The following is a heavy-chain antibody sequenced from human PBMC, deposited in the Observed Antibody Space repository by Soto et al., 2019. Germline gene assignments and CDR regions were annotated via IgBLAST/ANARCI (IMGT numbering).Heavy chain of an antibody. J-gene: IGHJ4*02. V-gene: IGHV3-21*01. CDR3: AREPRYTDYDPNYFDY. CDR1: GFTFSSYS. CDR2: ISSSSSFI. D-gene: IGHD4-17*01. Sequence: PGGSLRLSCAASGFTFSSYSMNWVRQAPGEGLEWVSSISSSSSFIYYADSVKGRFTISRDNTKKSLYLQMNSLRADDTAVYYCAREPRYTDYDPNYFDYWGQGTLVTAPQ.